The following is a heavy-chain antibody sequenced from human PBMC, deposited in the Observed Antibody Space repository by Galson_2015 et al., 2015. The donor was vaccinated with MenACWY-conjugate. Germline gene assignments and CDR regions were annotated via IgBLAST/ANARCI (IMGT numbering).Heavy chain of an antibody. CDR1: GFTFSSYG. Sequence: SLRLSCAASGFTFSSYGMHWVRQAPGKGLEWVAFIRYDGSNKYYADSVKGRFTISRDNSKNTLYLQMNSLRAEDTAVYYCAKDLYSSSWYGGPHNWFDPWGQGTLVTISS. V-gene: IGHV3-30*02. J-gene: IGHJ5*02. D-gene: IGHD6-13*01. CDR3: AKDLYSSSWYGGPHNWFDP. CDR2: IRYDGSNK.